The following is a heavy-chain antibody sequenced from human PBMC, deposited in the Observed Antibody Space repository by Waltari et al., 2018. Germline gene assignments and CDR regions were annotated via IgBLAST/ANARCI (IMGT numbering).Heavy chain of an antibody. CDR3: AKVDNVGLNNY. CDR1: GFTVGNNF. J-gene: IGHJ4*02. CDR2: IYSGGSI. Sequence: EVQLVESGGDLIQPGGSLRLSCAASGFTVGNNFMGWVRQAPGKGREWVAVIYSGGSINYIDAVRGRFTISRDSSKNTLYLQMNSLRAEDTAVYYCAKVDNVGLNNYWGQGTLVTVSS. D-gene: IGHD1-1*01. V-gene: IGHV3-53*01.